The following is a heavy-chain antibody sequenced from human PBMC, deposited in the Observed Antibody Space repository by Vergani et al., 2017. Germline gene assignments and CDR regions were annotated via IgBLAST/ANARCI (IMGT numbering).Heavy chain of an antibody. J-gene: IGHJ6*03. Sequence: QVQLQQWGGGLLKPSETLSLTCVVNGGSFTSYHWTWIRQSPGEGLEWVGDTDHTGRPDYNPSLKSRLTMSVDKSRNQFSLTPKSVTATDTAIYFCARVNTETNGHLYYYYYMDVWGQGTAVTVS. CDR1: GGSFTSYH. V-gene: IGHV4-34*01. CDR3: ARVNTETNGHLYYYYYMDV. CDR2: TDHTGRP. D-gene: IGHD4-11*01.